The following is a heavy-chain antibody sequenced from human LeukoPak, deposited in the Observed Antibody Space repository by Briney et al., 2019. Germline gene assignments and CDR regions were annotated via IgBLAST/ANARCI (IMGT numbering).Heavy chain of an antibody. CDR2: INPNSGGT. CDR1: GYTFTGYY. Sequence: WASVKVSCKASGYTFTGYYMHWVRQAPGQGLEWMGWINPNSGGTNYAQKFQGRVTMTRDTSISTAYMELSRLRSDDTAVYYCARVLGGYTPYDAFDIWGQGTMVTVSS. J-gene: IGHJ3*02. V-gene: IGHV1-2*02. CDR3: ARVLGGYTPYDAFDI. D-gene: IGHD3-16*02.